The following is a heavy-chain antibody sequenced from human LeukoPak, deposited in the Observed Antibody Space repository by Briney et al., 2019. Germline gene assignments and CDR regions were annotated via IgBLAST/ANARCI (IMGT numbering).Heavy chain of an antibody. CDR1: GYTFTSYY. V-gene: IGHV1-8*02. Sequence: GASVKVSCKASGYTFTSYYMHWVRQAPGQGLEWMGWMNPNSGNTGYAQKFQGRVTMTRNTSISTAYMELGSLRSEDTAVYYCARGKYGGMDVWGQGTTVTVSS. D-gene: IGHD2-2*01. J-gene: IGHJ6*02. CDR3: ARGKYGGMDV. CDR2: MNPNSGNT.